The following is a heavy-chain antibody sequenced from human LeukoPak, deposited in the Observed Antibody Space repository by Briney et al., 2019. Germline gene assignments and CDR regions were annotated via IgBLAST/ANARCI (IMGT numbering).Heavy chain of an antibody. D-gene: IGHD1-26*01. V-gene: IGHV3-23*01. CDR3: AKIAGVGATNDDY. CDR1: GFTFSSHG. J-gene: IGHJ4*02. Sequence: GGSLRLSCAASGFTFSSHGMNWVRQAPGKGLEWVSGIGGSGGFITYYADSVKGRFTVSRDNSKNTLYLQMNSLRAEDTAVYYCAKIAGVGATNDDYWGQGTLVTVSS. CDR2: IGGSGGFIT.